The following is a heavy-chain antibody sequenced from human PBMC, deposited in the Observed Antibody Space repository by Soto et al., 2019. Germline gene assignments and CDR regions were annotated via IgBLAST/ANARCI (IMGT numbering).Heavy chain of an antibody. CDR2: ISYDGSNK. D-gene: IGHD3-22*01. J-gene: IGHJ4*02. Sequence: GGSLRLSCAASGFTFSSCGMHWVRQAPGKGLEWVAVISYDGSNKYYADSVKGRFTISRDNSKNTLYLQMNSLRAEDTAVYYCAKDLVVYDSSGYYQDYWGQGTLVTAPQ. V-gene: IGHV3-30*18. CDR1: GFTFSSCG. CDR3: AKDLVVYDSSGYYQDY.